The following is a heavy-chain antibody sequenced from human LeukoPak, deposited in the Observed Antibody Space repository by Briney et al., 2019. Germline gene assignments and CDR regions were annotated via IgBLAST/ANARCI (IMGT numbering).Heavy chain of an antibody. J-gene: IGHJ5*02. CDR2: INHSGST. V-gene: IGHV4-34*01. D-gene: IGHD3-3*01. CDR1: GGSFSGYY. CDR3: ARVRLRYDFWSGQGP. Sequence: SETLSLTCAVYGGSFSGYYWSWIRQPPGKGLEWIGEINHSGSTNYNPSLKSRVTISVDTSKNQFSLKLSSVTAADTAVYYCARVRLRYDFWSGQGPWGQGTLVTVSS.